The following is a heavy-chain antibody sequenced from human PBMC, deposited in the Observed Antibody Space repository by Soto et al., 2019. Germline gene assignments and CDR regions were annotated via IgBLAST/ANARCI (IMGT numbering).Heavy chain of an antibody. CDR1: GFTFSSYA. CDR2: ISGSGGST. Sequence: GGSLRLSCAASGFTFSSYAMSWVRQAPGKGLEWVSAISGSGGSTYYADSVRGRFTISRDNSKNALYLQMNSLRAEDTAVYYCATLTAAWYYYCMDFWGQGTTGTSP. CDR3: ATLTAAWYYYCMDF. D-gene: IGHD6-13*01. J-gene: IGHJ6*02. V-gene: IGHV3-23*01.